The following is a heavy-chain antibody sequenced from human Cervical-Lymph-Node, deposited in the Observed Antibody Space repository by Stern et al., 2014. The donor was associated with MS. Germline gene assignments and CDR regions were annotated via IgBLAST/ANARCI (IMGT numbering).Heavy chain of an antibody. D-gene: IGHD1-26*01. CDR1: GGTFSSYS. CDR2: IIPIFSTT. CDR3: AREGIPGAGGTFDN. Sequence: QMQLVQSGDEVKKPGSSVKVSCKVSGGTFSSYSLNWVRQAPGQGLEWMGGIIPIFSTTNYAQKFQGKVTISADGSTSTAYMEVNNLTSEDTAVYYCAREGIPGAGGTFDNWGQGTLVIVSS. J-gene: IGHJ4*02. V-gene: IGHV1-69*01.